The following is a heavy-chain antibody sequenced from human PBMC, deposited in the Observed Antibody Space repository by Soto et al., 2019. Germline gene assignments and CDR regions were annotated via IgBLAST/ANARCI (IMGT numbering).Heavy chain of an antibody. CDR1: GFTFRSYA. V-gene: IGHV3-30*18. CDR2: ISYDGTNK. J-gene: IGHJ6*02. Sequence: QERLVESGGGVVQPGRYLRLSCAASGFTFRSYAMYWVRQAPGKGLEWVALISYDGTNKYYADSVKGRFTISRDNSKNTLYLQMNSLRAEDTAVYYCAKGSYYYGMDVWGQGTTVTVSS. CDR3: AKGSYYYGMDV.